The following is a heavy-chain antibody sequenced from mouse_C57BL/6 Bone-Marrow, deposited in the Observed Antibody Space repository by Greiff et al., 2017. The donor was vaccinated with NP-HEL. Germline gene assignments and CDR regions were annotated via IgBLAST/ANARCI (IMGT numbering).Heavy chain of an antibody. CDR3: ARANWDRDY. Sequence: EVKLQQSGPGLVKPSQSLSLTCSVTGYSITSGYYWNWIRQFPGNKLEWMGYISYDGSNNYNPSLKNRISLTRDTSKSQFFLKLNSVTTEDTATYYCARANWDRDYWGQGTTLTVSS. V-gene: IGHV3-6*01. CDR1: GYSITSGYY. J-gene: IGHJ2*01. CDR2: ISYDGSN. D-gene: IGHD4-1*01.